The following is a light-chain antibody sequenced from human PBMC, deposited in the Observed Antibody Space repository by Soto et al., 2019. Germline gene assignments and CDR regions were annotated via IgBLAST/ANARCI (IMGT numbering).Light chain of an antibody. J-gene: IGKJ3*01. CDR3: QQYNSSPFT. CDR1: QSISSW. Sequence: DIQMTQSPSTLSASVGDRVTITCRASQSISSWLAWYHQKPGKAPKLLIYKASSLESGVTSRFSGSGSGTEFTLTISSLQPDYLATYYCQQYNSSPFTFGPGTKVDIK. CDR2: KAS. V-gene: IGKV1-5*03.